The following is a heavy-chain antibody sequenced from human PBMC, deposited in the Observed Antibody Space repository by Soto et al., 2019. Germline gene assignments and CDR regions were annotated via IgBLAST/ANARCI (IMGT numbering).Heavy chain of an antibody. CDR3: ARALPVAKGGFDP. CDR1: GFAFSSHP. Sequence: GGSLRLSCAASGFAFSSHPMSWVRQAPERGLEWVSGISDSGGLTYNADSVKGRFTISRDNSKNTLYLQMNSLRAEDTALYYCARALPVAKGGFDPWGQGTLVTVS. J-gene: IGHJ5*02. D-gene: IGHD2-2*01. CDR2: ISDSGGLT. V-gene: IGHV3-23*01.